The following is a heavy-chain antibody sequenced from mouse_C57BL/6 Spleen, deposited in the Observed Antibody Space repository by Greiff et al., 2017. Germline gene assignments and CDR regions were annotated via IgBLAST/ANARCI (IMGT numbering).Heavy chain of an antibody. CDR1: GFTFSSYG. CDR3: ARHRNYSYCAMDY. CDR2: ISSGGSYT. J-gene: IGHJ4*01. V-gene: IGHV5-6*02. D-gene: IGHD2-1*01. Sequence: DVMLVESGGDLVKPGGSLKLSCAASGFTFSSYGMSWVRQTPDKRLEWVATISSGGSYTYYPDSVKGRFTISRDNAKNTLYLQMSSLKSEHTAMYYWARHRNYSYCAMDYWGQGTSVTVSS.